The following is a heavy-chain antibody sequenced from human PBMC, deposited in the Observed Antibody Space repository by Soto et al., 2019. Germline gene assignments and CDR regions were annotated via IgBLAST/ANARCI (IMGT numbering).Heavy chain of an antibody. CDR1: GGSINNYY. CDR2: IYYSGST. Sequence: PSETLSLTCTVSGGSINNYYWSWIRQPPGKGLEFIAYIYYSGSTNYNPSLKSRVTISVDTSKNQFSLKLTSVTAADMAVYYCARDRCTNGVCYAPSDYWGQGTLVTVSS. CDR3: ARDRCTNGVCYAPSDY. D-gene: IGHD2-8*01. V-gene: IGHV4-59*01. J-gene: IGHJ4*02.